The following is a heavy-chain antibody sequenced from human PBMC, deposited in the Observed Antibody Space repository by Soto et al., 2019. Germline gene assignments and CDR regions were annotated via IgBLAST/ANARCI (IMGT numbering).Heavy chain of an antibody. CDR2: IKSKTDGGTT. CDR1: GFTFSNAW. Sequence: ELQLVESGGGLVKPGGSLRLSCAASGFTFSNAWMSWVRQAPGKGLEWVGRIKSKTDGGTTDYAAPVKGRFTISRDDSKNTLYLQMNSLKTEDTAVYYCTTVVPAAIYWFDPWGQGTLVTVSS. D-gene: IGHD2-2*01. J-gene: IGHJ5*02. CDR3: TTVVPAAIYWFDP. V-gene: IGHV3-15*01.